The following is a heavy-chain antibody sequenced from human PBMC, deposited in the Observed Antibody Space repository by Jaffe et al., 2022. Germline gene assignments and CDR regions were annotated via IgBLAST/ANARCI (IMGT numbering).Heavy chain of an antibody. CDR3: ARDSSMCQSCYEYSSSPSDY. D-gene: IGHD6-6*01. V-gene: IGHV1-18*01. J-gene: IGHJ4*02. CDR2: ISAYNGNT. CDR1: GYTFTSYG. Sequence: QVQLVQSGAEVKKPGASVKVSCKAFGYTFTSYGISWVRQAPGQGLEWMGWISAYNGNTNYAQKLQGRVTMTTDTSTSTAYMEVRSLRADDTAVYYCARDSSMCQSCYEYSSSPSDYWGQGTLVTVSS.